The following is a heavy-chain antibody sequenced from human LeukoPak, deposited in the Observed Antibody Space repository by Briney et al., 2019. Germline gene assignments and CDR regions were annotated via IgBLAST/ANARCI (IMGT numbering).Heavy chain of an antibody. D-gene: IGHD6-19*01. V-gene: IGHV4-59*11. Sequence: KPSETLSLTCTVSGGSISSHYCSWIRQPPGKGLEWIGYISYSGSTNYNPSLKSRVTISVDTSKNQFSLKLSSVTAADTAVYYCARGDSGWYYYYYGMDVWGQGTTVTVSS. J-gene: IGHJ6*02. CDR2: ISYSGST. CDR3: ARGDSGWYYYYYGMDV. CDR1: GGSISSHY.